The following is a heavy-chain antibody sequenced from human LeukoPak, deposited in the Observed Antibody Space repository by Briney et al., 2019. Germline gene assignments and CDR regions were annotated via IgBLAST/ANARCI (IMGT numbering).Heavy chain of an antibody. CDR2: IWYDGSNK. Sequence: GGSLRLFCAASGFTFSSYGMHWVRQAPGKGLEWVAVIWYDGSNKYYADSVKGRFTISRDNSKNTLYLQMNSLRAEDTAVYYCAKAERELPIDYWGQGTLVTVSS. D-gene: IGHD1-26*01. CDR1: GFTFSSYG. V-gene: IGHV3-33*06. CDR3: AKAERELPIDY. J-gene: IGHJ4*02.